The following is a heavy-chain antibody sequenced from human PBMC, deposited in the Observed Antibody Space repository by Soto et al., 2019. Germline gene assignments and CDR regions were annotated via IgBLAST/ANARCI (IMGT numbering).Heavy chain of an antibody. J-gene: IGHJ4*02. D-gene: IGHD3-3*01. CDR2: SNDDGTTT. V-gene: IGHV3-74*01. CDR1: GFTFSMYW. CDR3: TRGPRADSSWRRAN. Sequence: GSLTLSCVVCGFTFSMYWMHWFLQVTGQSPYWLSRSNDDGTTTNYADSVRGRFTISGDTSKNTLYLQMNYLKPEDTAIYYCTRGPRADSSWRRANWGQGTLVTVSS.